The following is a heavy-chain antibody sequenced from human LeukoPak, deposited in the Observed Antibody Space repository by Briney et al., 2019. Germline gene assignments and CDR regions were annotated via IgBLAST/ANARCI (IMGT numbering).Heavy chain of an antibody. CDR2: ISYSGANS. CDR1: GFMFHDYA. CDR3: ARDMQLST. V-gene: IGHV3-23*01. Sequence: PGGSLRLSCAAPGFMFHDYAIHWVRQAPGKGLEWVSLISYSGANSYYTDSVRGRFTISRDNSKDTLFLQMNSLRAEDTAIYYCARDMQLSTWGLGTMVTVSS. D-gene: IGHD3-16*02. J-gene: IGHJ3*01.